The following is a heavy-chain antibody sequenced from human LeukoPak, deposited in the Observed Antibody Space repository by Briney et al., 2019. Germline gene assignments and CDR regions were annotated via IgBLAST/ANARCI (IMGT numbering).Heavy chain of an antibody. Sequence: ASVNVSCKASGYTFTSYYMHWVRQAPGQGLEWMGIINPSGGSTSYAQKFQGRVTMTRDTSTSTVYMELSSLRSEDTAVYYCARDLRIAVADDAFDIWGQGTMVTVSS. J-gene: IGHJ3*02. CDR2: INPSGGST. CDR1: GYTFTSYY. CDR3: ARDLRIAVADDAFDI. D-gene: IGHD6-19*01. V-gene: IGHV1-46*01.